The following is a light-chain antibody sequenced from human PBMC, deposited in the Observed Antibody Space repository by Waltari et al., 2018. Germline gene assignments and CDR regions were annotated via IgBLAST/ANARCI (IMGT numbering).Light chain of an antibody. CDR2: AAS. CDR3: QQSYSTPWT. Sequence: DIQMTQSPSSLSASVGDRVTITCRASQSISSYLNWYQQKPGKAPKLLIYAASSLQSWVPSRFSSSGSGTDFTLTISSLQPEDFATYYCQQSYSTPWTFGQGTKVEIK. J-gene: IGKJ1*01. V-gene: IGKV1-39*01. CDR1: QSISSY.